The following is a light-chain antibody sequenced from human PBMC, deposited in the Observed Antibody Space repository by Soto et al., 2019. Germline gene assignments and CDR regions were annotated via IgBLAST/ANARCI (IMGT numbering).Light chain of an antibody. Sequence: DIQMTQSPSSLSASVGDRVTITCRASQSISSYLNWYQQKPGKAPKLLIYAASSLQSGVPSRFSGSGSETDFTLTISSLQPEDFATYYCQQSYSTPRVFGGGTKVEIK. CDR3: QQSYSTPRV. V-gene: IGKV1-39*01. CDR1: QSISSY. J-gene: IGKJ4*01. CDR2: AAS.